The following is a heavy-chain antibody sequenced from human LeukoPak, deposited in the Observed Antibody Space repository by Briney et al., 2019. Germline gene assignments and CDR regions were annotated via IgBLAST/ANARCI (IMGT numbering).Heavy chain of an antibody. D-gene: IGHD2-8*02. V-gene: IGHV3-48*03. J-gene: IGHJ6*02. CDR1: GFTVSSNY. CDR3: ARSAGGYYYYYGMDV. Sequence: GGSLRLSCAASGFTVSSNYMNWVRQAPGKGLEWVSYIDSSGTTIYYADSVKGRFTISRDNAKNSLYLQMNSLRAEDTAVYYCARSAGGYYYYYGMDVWGQGTTVTVSS. CDR2: IDSSGTTI.